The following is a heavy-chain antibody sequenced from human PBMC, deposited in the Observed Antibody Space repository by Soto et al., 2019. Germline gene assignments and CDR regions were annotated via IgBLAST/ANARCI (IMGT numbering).Heavy chain of an antibody. Sequence: EVQLVESGGGLVQPGGSLRLSCAASGFAFSGNWMHWVRQAPGKGLMWVSHINPDGRSITYADAVRGRFTISRDNAKNTLYLQMNSLRADDTAVYFCVIDMPQTAAPWGQGTLVTVSS. CDR3: VIDMPQTAAP. D-gene: IGHD2-2*01. CDR1: GFAFSGNW. J-gene: IGHJ5*02. V-gene: IGHV3-74*01. CDR2: INPDGRSI.